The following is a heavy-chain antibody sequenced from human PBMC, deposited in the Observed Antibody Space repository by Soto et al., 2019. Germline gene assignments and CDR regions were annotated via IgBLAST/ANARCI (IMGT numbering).Heavy chain of an antibody. Sequence: EVQLLESGGGLVQPGGSLRLSCAASGFTFSSYAMSWVRQAPGKGLEWVLAVSSSGGSTYYADSVKGRFTISRDNSKNTWYRQITGRGAENTALYYGAKYTTSGRGGQFDYGGQGTLVPVSS. CDR3: AKYTTSGRGGQFDY. J-gene: IGHJ4*02. D-gene: IGHD2-2*01. V-gene: IGHV3-23*01. CDR2: VSSSGGST. CDR1: GFTFSSYA.